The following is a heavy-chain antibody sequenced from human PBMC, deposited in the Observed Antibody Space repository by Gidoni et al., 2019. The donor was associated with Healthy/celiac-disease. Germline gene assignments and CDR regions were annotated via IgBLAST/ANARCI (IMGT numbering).Heavy chain of an antibody. CDR1: GFTFDDYG. D-gene: IGHD6-25*01. J-gene: IGHJ4*02. CDR3: AKDGGQYYFDY. CDR2: ISWNSGII. V-gene: IGHV3-9*01. Sequence: EGQLVESGGGFEQPGRSLRLSRPPPGFTFDDYGMHWVGQAPGKGLEWVSSISWNSGIIGYADSVKGRFTISRDNAKTSLYLQMNSLRAEAKALSYCAKDGGQYYFDYWGQGTLVTVSS.